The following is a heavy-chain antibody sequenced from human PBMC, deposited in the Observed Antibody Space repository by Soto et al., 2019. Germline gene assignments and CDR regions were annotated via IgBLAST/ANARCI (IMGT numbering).Heavy chain of an antibody. V-gene: IGHV1-46*01. CDR1: GYTFTHYY. Sequence: QVQLVQSGAEVKKPGASVKVSCRTSGYTFTHYYIHWVRQAPGQGLEWLVIINPASTSTNYAQELKGRVLLTMDTSTATVYMELSGLRTEDTAIFYCARDLAAGDHWGQGTLVTVSS. CDR2: INPASTST. D-gene: IGHD6-13*01. J-gene: IGHJ4*02. CDR3: ARDLAAGDH.